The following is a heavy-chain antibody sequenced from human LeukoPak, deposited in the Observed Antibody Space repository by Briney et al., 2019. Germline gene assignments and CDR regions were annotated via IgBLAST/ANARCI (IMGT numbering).Heavy chain of an antibody. CDR2: IYSGGST. J-gene: IGHJ3*02. Sequence: GSLRLSCAASGFTVSSNYMSWVRQAPGKGLEWVSVIYSGGSTYYADSVKGRFTISRDNSKNTLYLQMNSLRAEDTAVYYCARDGFSSGYPYDAFDIWGQGTMVTVSS. CDR3: ARDGFSSGYPYDAFDI. D-gene: IGHD3-22*01. V-gene: IGHV3-53*01. CDR1: GFTVSSNY.